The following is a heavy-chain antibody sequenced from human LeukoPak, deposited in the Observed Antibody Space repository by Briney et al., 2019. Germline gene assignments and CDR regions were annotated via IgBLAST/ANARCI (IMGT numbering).Heavy chain of an antibody. J-gene: IGHJ4*02. CDR2: IYSGGST. Sequence: GGSLRLSCVASGFTFSRYWMHWVRQAPGKGLEWVSVIYSGGSTYYADSVKGRFTISRDNSKNTLYLQMNSLRAEDTAVYYCAREFYYYDSSGRIDYWGQGTLVTVSS. CDR3: AREFYYYDSSGRIDY. CDR1: GFTFSRYW. V-gene: IGHV3-66*02. D-gene: IGHD3-22*01.